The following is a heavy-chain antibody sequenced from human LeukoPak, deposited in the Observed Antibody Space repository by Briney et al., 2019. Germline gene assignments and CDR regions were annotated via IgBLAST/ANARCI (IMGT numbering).Heavy chain of an antibody. CDR1: GGSISSSSYY. CDR2: IYYSGST. V-gene: IGHV4-39*01. CDR3: ARNFIVVVPAAREVAFDI. Sequence: PSETLSLTCTVSGGSISSSSYYWGWIRQPPGKGLEWIGSIYYSGSTYYNPSLKSRVTISVDTSKNQFSLKLSSVTAADTAVYYCARNFIVVVPAAREVAFDIWGQGTVVTVSS. D-gene: IGHD2-2*01. J-gene: IGHJ3*02.